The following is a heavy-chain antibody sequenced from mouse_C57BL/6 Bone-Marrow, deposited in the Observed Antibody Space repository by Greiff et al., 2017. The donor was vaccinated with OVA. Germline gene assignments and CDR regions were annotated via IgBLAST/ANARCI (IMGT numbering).Heavy chain of an antibody. J-gene: IGHJ2*01. CDR3: TTPGYSNYGGGSDY. D-gene: IGHD2-5*01. CDR1: GFTFSDAW. CDR2: IRNKANNHET. V-gene: IGHV6-6*01. Sequence: EVKVEESGGGLVQPGGSMKLSCAASGFTFSDAWMDWVRQSPEKGLEWVAEIRNKANNHETYYAESVKGRFTISRDDSKSSVYLQMNSLRAEDTGIYYCTTPGYSNYGGGSDYWGQGTTLTVSS.